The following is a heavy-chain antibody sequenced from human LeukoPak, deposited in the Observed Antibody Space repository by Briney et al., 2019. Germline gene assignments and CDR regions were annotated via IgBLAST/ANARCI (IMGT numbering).Heavy chain of an antibody. D-gene: IGHD3-9*01. V-gene: IGHV3-7*01. CDR1: GFTFSSYW. J-gene: IGHJ4*02. Sequence: PGGSLRLSCAASGFTFSSYWMSWVRQAPGKGLEWVANIKKDGSEKYYVDSVKGRFTIARDNAKNSLYLQMNSLRAENTAVYYCARDAWDYDILTGGPDYWGQGTLVTVSS. CDR2: IKKDGSEK. CDR3: ARDAWDYDILTGGPDY.